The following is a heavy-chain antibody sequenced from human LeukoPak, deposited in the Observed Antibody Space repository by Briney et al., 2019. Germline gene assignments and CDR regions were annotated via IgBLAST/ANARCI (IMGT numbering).Heavy chain of an antibody. J-gene: IGHJ6*03. V-gene: IGHV1-69*05. CDR1: GGTFSSYA. Sequence: ASVKVSCKASGGTFSSYAISWVRQAPGQGLEWMGGIIPIFGTANYAQKFQGRVTITTDESTSTAYMELSSLRSEDTAVYYCARNHPVPAAIGYYYYYMDVWGKGTTLTVSS. CDR2: IIPIFGTA. D-gene: IGHD2-2*01. CDR3: ARNHPVPAAIGYYYYYMDV.